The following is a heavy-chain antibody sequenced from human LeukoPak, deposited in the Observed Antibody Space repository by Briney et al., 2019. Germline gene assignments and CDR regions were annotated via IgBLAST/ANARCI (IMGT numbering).Heavy chain of an antibody. Sequence: GGSLRLSCTASGFTLSSYEMSWIRQAPGKGLEWVSFIYSGGNTLYSDSVKGRFTISRDNSKNTLYLQMNSLRAEDTAVYYCARRAGEYSHPYDYWGQGTLVTVSS. CDR1: GFTLSSYE. CDR3: ARRAGEYSHPYDY. D-gene: IGHD4-17*01. CDR2: IYSGGNT. J-gene: IGHJ4*02. V-gene: IGHV3-53*01.